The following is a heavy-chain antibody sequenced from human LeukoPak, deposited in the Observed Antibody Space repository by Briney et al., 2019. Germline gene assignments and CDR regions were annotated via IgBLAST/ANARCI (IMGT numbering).Heavy chain of an antibody. V-gene: IGHV1-24*01. Sequence: ASVKVSCKVSGYTLTELSMHWVRQAPGKGLEWMGGFDPEDGETIYARKFQGRVTMTGDTSTDTAYMELSSLRSEDTAVYYCATPSSYYYYGMDVWGQGTTVTVSS. CDR1: GYTLTELS. CDR2: FDPEDGET. J-gene: IGHJ6*02. CDR3: ATPSSYYYYGMDV.